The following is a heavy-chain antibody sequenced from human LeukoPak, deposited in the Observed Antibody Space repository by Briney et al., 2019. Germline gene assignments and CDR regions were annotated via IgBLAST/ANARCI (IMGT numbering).Heavy chain of an antibody. Sequence: GEPLNISCKGSGYSFTNYWIAWARQMPGRGLEWMGTIYPGDSETGYRPSFQGQVSIAADKPITTAYLQWISLKAADTARYFCARHRYCSTTACYDMGGYWGQGTLVTVSS. CDR2: IYPGDSET. D-gene: IGHD2-2*01. V-gene: IGHV5-51*01. CDR3: ARHRYCSTTACYDMGGY. CDR1: GYSFTNYW. J-gene: IGHJ4*02.